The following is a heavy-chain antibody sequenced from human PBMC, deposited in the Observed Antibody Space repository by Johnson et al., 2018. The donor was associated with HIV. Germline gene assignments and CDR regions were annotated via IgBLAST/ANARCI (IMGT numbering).Heavy chain of an antibody. D-gene: IGHD3-10*01. CDR3: ARDSRIGTMVLLSDAFDI. J-gene: IGHJ3*02. V-gene: IGHV3-48*04. CDR1: GFTFSSHG. CDR2: ISSSGTTI. Sequence: VQLVESGGGLVQPGGSLRLSCAASGFTFSSHGMHWVRQAPGKGLEWVSYISSSGTTIYYADSVKGRFTISRDNAKNSLYLQMNSLRAEDTALYYCARDSRIGTMVLLSDAFDIWGQGTMVTVSS.